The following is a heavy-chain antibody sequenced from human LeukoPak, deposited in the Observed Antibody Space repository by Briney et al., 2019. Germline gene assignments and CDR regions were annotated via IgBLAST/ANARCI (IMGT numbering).Heavy chain of an antibody. D-gene: IGHD5-24*01. CDR3: ARRLQSASQNMDV. V-gene: IGHV4-34*01. CDR1: AASFSDYY. CDR2: INHSGLT. Sequence: SETLSLTCAVYAASFSDYYWSWIRQPPGKGLGWIGEINHSGLTNYNPSLKSRVSISVDTSKNQFSLKLSSVTAADTAVYYCARRLQSASQNMDVWGKGTTVTVSS. J-gene: IGHJ6*03.